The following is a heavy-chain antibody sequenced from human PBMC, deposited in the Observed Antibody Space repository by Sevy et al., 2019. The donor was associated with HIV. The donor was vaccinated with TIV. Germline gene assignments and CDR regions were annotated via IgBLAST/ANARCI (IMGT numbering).Heavy chain of an antibody. V-gene: IGHV1-46*01. CDR2: MNPNDDFI. Sequence: ASVKVSCKASGYSFTEFYMHWVRQAPGQGLEWMGIMNPNDDFIRYAQRFQGRITMTRDASTRTVYMELSSLRSEDTAMYYCARDVSLGTTDGFYFDYWGQGTLVTVSS. CDR3: ARDVSLGTTDGFYFDY. D-gene: IGHD1-1*01. CDR1: GYSFTEFY. J-gene: IGHJ4*02.